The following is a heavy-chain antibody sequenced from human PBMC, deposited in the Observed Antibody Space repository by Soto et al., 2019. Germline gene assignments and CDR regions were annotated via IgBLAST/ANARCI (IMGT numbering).Heavy chain of an antibody. CDR2: IYPGDSHT. CDR3: ARRCSSTSCYPLSGYYGMDV. V-gene: IGHV5-51*01. Sequence: GESLKISCKTSGYSFTNYWIGWVRQMPWKGLEWMGIIYPGDSHTRCSPSFQGQVTISADKSISTAYLQWSSLKASDTAMYYCARRCSSTSCYPLSGYYGMDVWGQGTSVTVSS. CDR1: GYSFTNYW. J-gene: IGHJ6*02. D-gene: IGHD2-2*01.